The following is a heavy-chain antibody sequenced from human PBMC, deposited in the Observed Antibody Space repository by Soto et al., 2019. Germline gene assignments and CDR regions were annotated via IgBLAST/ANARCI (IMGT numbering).Heavy chain of an antibody. D-gene: IGHD5-12*01. V-gene: IGHV1-69*02. CDR2: IIPILGIA. CDR1: GGTLSSYT. CDR3: ARVRDGYRSHFDY. J-gene: IGHJ4*02. Sequence: ASVKVSCTASGGTLSSYTISWVRQAPGQGLEWMGRIIPILGIANYAQKFQGRVTITADKSTSTAYMELSSLRSEDTAVYYCARVRDGYRSHFDYWGQGTLVTVSS.